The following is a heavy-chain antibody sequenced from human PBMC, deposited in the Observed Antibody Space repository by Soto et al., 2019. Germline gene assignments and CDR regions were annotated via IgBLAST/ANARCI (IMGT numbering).Heavy chain of an antibody. CDR1: GFTFSTYG. D-gene: IGHD6-13*01. J-gene: IGHJ4*02. Sequence: XGSLRLSCAASGFTFSTYGMHWVRQAPGKGLEWVAAMSYDGTKEYYVDSVKGRFTISRDNSRNTLFLQLNSLRAEDTAVYYCAKEYGSTWIDHWGQGTLVTVSS. CDR3: AKEYGSTWIDH. V-gene: IGHV3-30*18. CDR2: MSYDGTKE.